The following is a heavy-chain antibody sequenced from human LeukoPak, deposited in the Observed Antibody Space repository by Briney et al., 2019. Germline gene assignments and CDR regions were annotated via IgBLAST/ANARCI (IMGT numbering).Heavy chain of an antibody. CDR3: AKDRSSGRLYYHYGMDV. Sequence: GGSLRLSCAASGFTFSSYALSWVRQAPGKGLEWVSAISGSGGSTYYADSVKGRFTISRDNSKNTLYLQMNSLRAEDTVVYYCAKDRSSGRLYYHYGMDVWGQGTTVTVSS. D-gene: IGHD3-10*01. CDR1: GFTFSSYA. V-gene: IGHV3-23*01. CDR2: ISGSGGST. J-gene: IGHJ6*02.